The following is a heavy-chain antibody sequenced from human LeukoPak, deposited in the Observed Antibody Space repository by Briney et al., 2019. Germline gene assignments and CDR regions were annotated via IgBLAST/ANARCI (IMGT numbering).Heavy chain of an antibody. CDR3: ARGDSRSPRNAFDI. V-gene: IGHV1-46*01. CDR1: GYTFSSYY. D-gene: IGHD6-13*01. J-gene: IGHJ3*02. Sequence: GASVKVSRKASGYTFSSYYMHWVRQAPGQGLEWMGLISPSGSSTSHAQKFQGRVTMTRDTSTATVSMEVSSLRSDDTAVHYCARGDSRSPRNAFDIWGQGTMVTVSS. CDR2: ISPSGSST.